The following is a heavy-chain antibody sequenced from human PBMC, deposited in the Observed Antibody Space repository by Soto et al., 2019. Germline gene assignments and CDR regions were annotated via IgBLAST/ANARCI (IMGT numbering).Heavy chain of an antibody. CDR1: GYTFTSYG. CDR2: ISAYNGNT. CDR3: AREPSLVAARLYYYYYGMDV. D-gene: IGHD6-6*01. V-gene: IGHV1-18*01. J-gene: IGHJ6*02. Sequence: QVQLVQSGAEVKKPGASVKVSCKASGYTFTSYGISWVRQAPGQGLEWMGWISAYNGNTNYAQKLQGRVTMTTDTSTSTAYMELRSLRSDDTAVYYCAREPSLVAARLYYYYYGMDVWGQGTTVTVSS.